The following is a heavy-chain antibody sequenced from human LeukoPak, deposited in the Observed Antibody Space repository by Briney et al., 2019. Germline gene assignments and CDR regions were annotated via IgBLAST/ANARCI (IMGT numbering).Heavy chain of an antibody. Sequence: GGSLRLSCAASGFTFNDYSMNWVRQAPGRGPEWVSYISSLGSTIYYADSVRGRFTISRDNAMNSLHLQMSNLRAEDTAVYFCARGGGLDVWGQGATVTVSS. J-gene: IGHJ6*02. CDR2: ISSLGSTI. V-gene: IGHV3-48*04. D-gene: IGHD3-16*01. CDR1: GFTFNDYS. CDR3: ARGGGLDV.